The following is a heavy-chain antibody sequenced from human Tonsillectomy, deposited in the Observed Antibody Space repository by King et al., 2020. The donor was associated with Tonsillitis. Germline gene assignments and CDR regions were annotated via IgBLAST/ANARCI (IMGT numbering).Heavy chain of an antibody. Sequence: VQLQESGPGLVKPSQTLSLTCIVSGGSISSGSHYWSWIRQPAGKGLEWIGRIYTSGSTNYNPSLKSRVTMSVDTSKNQFSLKLSSVTAADTAVYYCASDDFWSGYGLWDIETWFDPWGQGTLVTVSS. V-gene: IGHV4-61*02. D-gene: IGHD3-3*01. CDR2: IYTSGST. CDR1: GGSISSGSHY. J-gene: IGHJ5*02. CDR3: ASDDFWSGYGLWDIETWFDP.